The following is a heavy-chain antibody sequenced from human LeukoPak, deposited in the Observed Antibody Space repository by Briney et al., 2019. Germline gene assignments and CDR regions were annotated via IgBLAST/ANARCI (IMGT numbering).Heavy chain of an antibody. CDR3: ARVGASGTTPPFYFDN. D-gene: IGHD3-10*01. CDR1: GFTFNTYS. J-gene: IGHJ4*02. V-gene: IGHV3-21*01. CDR2: IGTNSDYM. Sequence: PGGSLRLSCAASGFTFNTYSMNWVRQAPGKGLEWVSSIGTNSDYMFYADSVKGRFTISRDNAKNPLYLQMNGLRAEDTAVYYCARVGASGTTPPFYFDNWGQGTLVTVSS.